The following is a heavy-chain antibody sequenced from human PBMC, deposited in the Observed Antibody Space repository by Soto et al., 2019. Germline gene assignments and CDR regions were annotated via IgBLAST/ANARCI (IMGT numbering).Heavy chain of an antibody. D-gene: IGHD2-21*01. Sequence: GGSLRLSCVASGFTFDDYAMHWVRQAPGKGLEWVSVISWNSEIMGYADSVKGRFTISRDNAKNTVFLQMNSLRTDDTAFYYCAKDRQRIYSASCFDPWGQGTPVTVSS. J-gene: IGHJ5*02. CDR3: AKDRQRIYSASCFDP. V-gene: IGHV3-9*01. CDR2: ISWNSEIM. CDR1: GFTFDDYA.